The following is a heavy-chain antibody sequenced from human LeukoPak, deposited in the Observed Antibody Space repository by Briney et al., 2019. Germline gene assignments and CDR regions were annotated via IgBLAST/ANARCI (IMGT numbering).Heavy chain of an antibody. D-gene: IGHD3-22*01. J-gene: IGHJ4*02. CDR3: ARANNTRTYYYDSSAYRGY. CDR2: INSDGSST. Sequence: SGGSLRLSCAASGFTFSSYWMHWVRQAPGKGLVWVSRINSDGSSTNYADSVKGRFTISRDNAKNTLYLQMNSLRAEDTAVYYCARANNTRTYYYDSSAYRGYWGQGTLVTVSS. V-gene: IGHV3-74*01. CDR1: GFTFSSYW.